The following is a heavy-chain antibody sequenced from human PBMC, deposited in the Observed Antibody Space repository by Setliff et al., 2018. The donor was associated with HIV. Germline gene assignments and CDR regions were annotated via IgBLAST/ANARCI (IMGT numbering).Heavy chain of an antibody. CDR2: IYYSGDT. CDR1: GGSVSSSSYY. Sequence: SETLSLTCTVSGGSVSSSSYYWGWIRQPTGKGLEWIGTIYYSGDTQYNPSFKTRVIMSVDTSKNQFSLRLISVTAADTAAYYCARMEATRPPRGLDYWGPGTLVTVSS. D-gene: IGHD6-6*01. J-gene: IGHJ4*02. V-gene: IGHV4-39*01. CDR3: ARMEATRPPRGLDY.